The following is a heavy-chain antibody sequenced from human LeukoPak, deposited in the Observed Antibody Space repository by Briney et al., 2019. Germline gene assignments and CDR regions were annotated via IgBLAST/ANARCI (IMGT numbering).Heavy chain of an antibody. CDR2: IYYSGST. CDR3: NIAAAKYSGMDV. J-gene: IGHJ6*02. D-gene: IGHD6-25*01. CDR1: GGSISSSSYY. Sequence: SETLSLTCTVSGGSISSSSYYWGWIRQPPGKGLEWIGSIYYSGSTYYNPSLKSRVTISVDTSKNQFSPKLSSVTAADTAVYYCNIAAAKYSGMDVWGHGNTVTVSS. V-gene: IGHV4-39*07.